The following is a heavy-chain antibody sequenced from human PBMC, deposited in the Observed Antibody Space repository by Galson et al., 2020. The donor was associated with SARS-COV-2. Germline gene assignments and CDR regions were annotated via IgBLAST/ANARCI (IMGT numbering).Heavy chain of an antibody. CDR3: ARVDWNYGDMWFDY. CDR1: GFTFSSYD. D-gene: IGHD1-7*01. CDR2: IGTAGDT. V-gene: IGHV3-13*04. Sequence: GEYLKISCAASGFTFSSYDMHWVRQATGKGLEWVSAIGTAGDTYYPGSVKGRFTISRENAKNSLYLQMNSLRAEDTAVYYCARVDWNYGDMWFDYWGQGTLVTVSS. J-gene: IGHJ4*02.